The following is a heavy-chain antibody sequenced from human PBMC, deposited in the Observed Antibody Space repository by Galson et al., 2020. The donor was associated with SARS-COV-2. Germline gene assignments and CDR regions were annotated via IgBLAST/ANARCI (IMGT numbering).Heavy chain of an antibody. Sequence: GGSLRLSCAASGFTFSDYWMSWVRQAPGKGLERVAHIKQHGTETYYVDSVRGRFTISRDNAQKSLYLQMNSLRADDTAVYYCARSDTSGYYWGHGTLVTVSS. J-gene: IGHJ4*01. CDR1: GFTFSDYW. D-gene: IGHD3-22*01. CDR3: ARSDTSGYY. CDR2: IKQHGTET. V-gene: IGHV3-7*01.